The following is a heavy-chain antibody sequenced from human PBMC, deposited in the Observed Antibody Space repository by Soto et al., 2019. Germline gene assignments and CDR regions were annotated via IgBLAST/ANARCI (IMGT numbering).Heavy chain of an antibody. CDR2: IDATSVYI. D-gene: IGHD2-21*01. CDR3: ARSVVRGAPDS. V-gene: IGHV3-21*01. Sequence: GGSLSLSCAASGFSLSTYSMHWVRQAPGKGLEWVSSIDATSVYIFYAASVQGRFTVSRANAQNSFYLQMNSLRVEDTAVYYCARSVVRGAPDSWGQGTLVTVSS. J-gene: IGHJ4*02. CDR1: GFSLSTYS.